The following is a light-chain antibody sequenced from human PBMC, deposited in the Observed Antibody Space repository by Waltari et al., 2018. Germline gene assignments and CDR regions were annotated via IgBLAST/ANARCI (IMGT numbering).Light chain of an antibody. CDR3: QQYGSSIMYT. CDR1: QRLTKNY. Sequence: VLTQSPGTLSLSPGERATLSCRASQRLTKNYLACYPQKPVQAPSLLIYGASSRAAGIPDRFSGSGSGTDFTLTISRLEPEDFAVYYCQQYGSSIMYTFGQGTKLEIK. V-gene: IGKV3-20*01. J-gene: IGKJ2*01. CDR2: GAS.